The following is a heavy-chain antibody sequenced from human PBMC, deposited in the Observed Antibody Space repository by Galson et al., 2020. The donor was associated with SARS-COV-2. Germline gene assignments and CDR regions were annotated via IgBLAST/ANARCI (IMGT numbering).Heavy chain of an antibody. CDR2: IRSKPNSYAT. CDR3: TGATYCGGDDYSDAFDI. CDR1: GFTFSGST. Sequence: TGGSLRLSCAASGFTFSGSTIHWVRQASGKGLEWVGRIRSKPNSYATAYAASVKGRFTISRDDSKITAYLQMNSLKTEDTAVYYCTGATYCGGDDYSDAFDIWGKGTRVTVS. D-gene: IGHD2-21*02. V-gene: IGHV3-73*01. J-gene: IGHJ3*02.